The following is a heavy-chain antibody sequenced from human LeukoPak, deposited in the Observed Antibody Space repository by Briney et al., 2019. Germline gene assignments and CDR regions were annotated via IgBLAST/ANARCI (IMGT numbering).Heavy chain of an antibody. J-gene: IGHJ4*02. D-gene: IGHD3-16*02. CDR3: ARAGYTISSYRFDY. CDR2: IYTTGMP. CDR1: GGSINSYW. Sequence: SETLSLTCSVSGGSINSYWWSWIRQPAGKGLEFIGRIYTTGMPNYNPSLKSRVSMSVDTSKNQFSLELRSVTAADTAVYFCARAGYTISSYRFDYWGQGALVTVSS. V-gene: IGHV4-4*07.